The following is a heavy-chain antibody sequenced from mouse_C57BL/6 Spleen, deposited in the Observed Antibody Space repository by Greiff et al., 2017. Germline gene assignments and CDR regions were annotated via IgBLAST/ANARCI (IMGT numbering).Heavy chain of an antibody. CDR2: IDPSDCYT. CDR1: GYTFTSYW. CDR3: AREIF. J-gene: IGHJ2*01. Sequence: QVQLQQPGAELVRPGTSVKLSCKASGYTFTSYWMHWVKQRPGQGLEWIGVIDPSDCYTNYNQKFKGKATLTVDTSSSTAYMQLSSLTSEDSAVYYCAREIFWGQGTTLTVSS. V-gene: IGHV1-59*01.